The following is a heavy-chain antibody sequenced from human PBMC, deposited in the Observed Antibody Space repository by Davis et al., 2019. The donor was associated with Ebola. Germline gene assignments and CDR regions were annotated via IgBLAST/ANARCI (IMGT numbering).Heavy chain of an antibody. V-gene: IGHV3-23*01. CDR3: TRAQQLDDY. CDR2: IGGSGDRK. CDR1: GFTFSAYA. D-gene: IGHD6-13*01. J-gene: IGHJ4*02. Sequence: PGGSLRLSCVGSGFTFSAYAMNWVRQAPGKGLECVAEIGGSGDRKVFTDSVKGRFSISRDNAKNSLYLQMNSLKTEDTAVYYCTRAQQLDDYWGQGTLVTVSS.